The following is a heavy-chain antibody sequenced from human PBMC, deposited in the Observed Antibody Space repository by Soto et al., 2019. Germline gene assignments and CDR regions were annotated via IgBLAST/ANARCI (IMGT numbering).Heavy chain of an antibody. V-gene: IGHV4-59*01. J-gene: IGHJ5*02. Sequence: KSSETLSLTCSVSGGSLSSYYWNWIRQPPGQGLEWIGYVSSSGSTIYNPSLESRVTISVDTSKNQFSLKVSSVTAVDTAVYYCARGRIGYYGRRYEDAWGQGTLVTVSS. CDR2: VSSSGST. CDR1: GGSLSSYY. D-gene: IGHD1-26*01. CDR3: ARGRIGYYGRRYEDA.